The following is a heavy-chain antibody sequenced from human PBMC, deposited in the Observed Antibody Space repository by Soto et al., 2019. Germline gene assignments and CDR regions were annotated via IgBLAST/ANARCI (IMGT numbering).Heavy chain of an antibody. CDR1: GYTFTSYD. CDR3: AREKTSYGIDV. Sequence: QVQLVQSGAEVKKPGASVNVSCKASGYTFTSYDINWVRQATGQGFEWMGWMNPNSGNTGYAQKFQGRVTMNRNTSISTAYMEMSSLRSEDTGVSSCAREKTSYGIDVWGQGTTVTGSS. V-gene: IGHV1-8*01. J-gene: IGHJ6*02. CDR2: MNPNSGNT.